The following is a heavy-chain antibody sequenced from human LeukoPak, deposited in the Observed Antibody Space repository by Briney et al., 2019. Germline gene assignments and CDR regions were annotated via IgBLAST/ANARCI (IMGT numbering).Heavy chain of an antibody. D-gene: IGHD4-17*01. CDR3: VRIRGLGDVSPYSDF. CDR2: IYHHGKS. CDR1: GYSISSSD. V-gene: IGHV4-59*01. J-gene: IGHJ4*02. Sequence: PSESLSLTCSVSGYSISSSDWSWIRQPPGKGLEWIAYIYHHGKSGYNPSLQRRVTISLDTSKNQFSLTLSFVTAADTAMYYCVRIRGLGDVSPYSDFWGQGTLVTVSS.